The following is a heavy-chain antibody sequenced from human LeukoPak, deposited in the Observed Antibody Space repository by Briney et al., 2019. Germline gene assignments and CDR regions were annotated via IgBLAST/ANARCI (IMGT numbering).Heavy chain of an antibody. J-gene: IGHJ3*02. CDR1: GFTFSSYS. V-gene: IGHV3-21*04. Sequence: PGGSLRLSCAASGFTFSSYSMNWVRQAPGKGLEWVSSISSSSSYIYYADSVKGRFTISRDNAKNSLYLQMNSLRAEDTAVYYCARGIAVAGRSRRAFDIWGQGTMVTVSS. CDR2: ISSSSSYI. D-gene: IGHD6-19*01. CDR3: ARGIAVAGRSRRAFDI.